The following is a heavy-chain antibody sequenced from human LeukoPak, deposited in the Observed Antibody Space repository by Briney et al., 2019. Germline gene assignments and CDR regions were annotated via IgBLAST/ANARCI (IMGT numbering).Heavy chain of an antibody. CDR2: INPNSGGT. D-gene: IGHD4-11*01. CDR1: GYTFTGYY. CDR3: ARDYSDYQKWFDP. J-gene: IGHJ5*02. V-gene: IGHV1-2*02. Sequence: ASVKVSCKASGYTFTGYYMHWVRQAPGQGLEWMAWINPNSGGTNYAQKFQGRVTMTRDTSISTAYMELSRLRSDDTAVYYCARDYSDYQKWFDPWGQGTLVTVSS.